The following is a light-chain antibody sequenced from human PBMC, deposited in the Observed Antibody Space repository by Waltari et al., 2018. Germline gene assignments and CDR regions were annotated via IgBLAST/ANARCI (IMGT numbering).Light chain of an antibody. V-gene: IGKV1-5*03. Sequence: DIQMTQSPSTLSASVGDRVAITCRASQSISIWLAWYQQKPGKAPKLLIYKASSLESGVPSRFSGSGSGTEFTLTISSLQPDDFATYYCQQYLSYPFTFGPGTKVDIK. J-gene: IGKJ3*01. CDR2: KAS. CDR1: QSISIW. CDR3: QQYLSYPFT.